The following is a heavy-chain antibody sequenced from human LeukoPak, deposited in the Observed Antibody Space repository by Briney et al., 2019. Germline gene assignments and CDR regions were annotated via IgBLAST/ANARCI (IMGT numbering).Heavy chain of an antibody. V-gene: IGHV4-39*01. J-gene: IGHJ5*02. D-gene: IGHD3-3*01. CDR2: IYYTGNT. Sequence: SETLSLTCTVSGDSISSSSYYWGWLRQPPGKGLEWIGCIYYTGNTYYNPSLRSRVTISVDTSNNQFSLKLRSVTAADTAVYYCARHFYEAFEVVIPTNKWFDPWGQGSLVTVSS. CDR3: ARHFYEAFEVVIPTNKWFDP. CDR1: GDSISSSSYY.